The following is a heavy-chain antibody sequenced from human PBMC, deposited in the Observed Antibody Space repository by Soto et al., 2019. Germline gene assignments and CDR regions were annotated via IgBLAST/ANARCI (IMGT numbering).Heavy chain of an antibody. CDR1: GFTFSSYA. V-gene: IGHV3-30-3*01. J-gene: IGHJ4*02. D-gene: IGHD2-2*01. Sequence: GGSLRLSCAASGFTFSSYAMHWVRQAPGKGLEWVAVISYDGSNKYYADSVKGRFTISRDNSKNTLYLQMNSLRAEDTPVYYCSMTLVPAARPSQFDYWGQGTLVTVSS. CDR2: ISYDGSNK. CDR3: SMTLVPAARPSQFDY.